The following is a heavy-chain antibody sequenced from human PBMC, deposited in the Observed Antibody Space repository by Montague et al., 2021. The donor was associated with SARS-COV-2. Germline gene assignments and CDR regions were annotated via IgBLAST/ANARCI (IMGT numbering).Heavy chain of an antibody. CDR3: AKDQGYFDWPLPQDGMDA. Sequence: SRSISLSASGYPFSHYGIHWVRQAPGKGLEWVAFISYDGRNKYYADSVTGRFTILRDDSKNTLYLQMNSLKTEDMAVYYCAKDQGYFDWPLPQDGMDAWGQGTTAIVSS. CDR1: GYPFSHYG. V-gene: IGHV3-30*18. D-gene: IGHD3-9*01. J-gene: IGHJ6*02. CDR2: ISYDGRNK.